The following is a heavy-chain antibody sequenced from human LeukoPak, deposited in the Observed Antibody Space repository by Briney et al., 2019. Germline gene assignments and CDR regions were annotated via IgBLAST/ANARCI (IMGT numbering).Heavy chain of an antibody. D-gene: IGHD2-15*01. CDR3: AKRYCSGDSCYSAFDI. J-gene: IGHJ3*02. V-gene: IGHV3-23*01. CDR2: ISSSAGST. CDR1: GFTISSFA. Sequence: GGSLRLSCAASGFTISSFAMSWVRQGPGKGLDWVSAISSSAGSTDYADCVKGRLTISRDNSKSMLYLQMNSLRADDTAVYYCAKRYCSGDSCYSAFDIWGQGTMVTVSS.